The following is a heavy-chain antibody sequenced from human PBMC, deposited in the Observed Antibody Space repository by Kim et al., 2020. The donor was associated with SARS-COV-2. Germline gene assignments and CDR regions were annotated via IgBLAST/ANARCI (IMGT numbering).Heavy chain of an antibody. CDR3: ARGSITMVRWGYYYYGMDV. CDR2: INHSGST. CDR1: GGSFSGYY. D-gene: IGHD3-10*01. Sequence: SETLSLTCAVYGGSFSGYYWSWIRQPPGKGLEWIGEINHSGSTNYNPSLKSRVTISVDTSKNQFSLKLSSVTAADTAVYYCARGSITMVRWGYYYYGMDVWGQGTTVTVSS. J-gene: IGHJ6*02. V-gene: IGHV4-34*01.